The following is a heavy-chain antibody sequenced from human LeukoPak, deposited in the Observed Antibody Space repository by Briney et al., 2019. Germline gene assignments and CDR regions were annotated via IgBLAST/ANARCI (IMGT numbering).Heavy chain of an antibody. V-gene: IGHV3-7*01. CDR3: ARERGYCSSTSCYLTGWFDP. CDR2: IKQDGSEK. D-gene: IGHD2-2*01. CDR1: GLTFSSYW. Sequence: GGSLRLSCAASGLTFSSYWMSWVRQAPGKGLEWVANIKQDGSEKYYVDSVKGRFTISRDNAKNSLYLQMNSLRAEDTAVYYCARERGYCSSTSCYLTGWFDPWGQGTLVTVSS. J-gene: IGHJ5*02.